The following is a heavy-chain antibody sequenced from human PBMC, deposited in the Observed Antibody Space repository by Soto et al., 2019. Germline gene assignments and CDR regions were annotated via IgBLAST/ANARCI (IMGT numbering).Heavy chain of an antibody. J-gene: IGHJ6*02. Sequence: SEPLSLTCTVSGGSISTSSYYWGWIRQPPGKGLEWIGSIHYSGSTYYNPSLKSRVTISVDTSKNQFSLKLSSVTAADTAVYYCARGSSWYDYYYGMDVWGQGTTVTVS. CDR1: GGSISTSSYY. CDR2: IHYSGST. D-gene: IGHD6-13*01. CDR3: ARGSSWYDYYYGMDV. V-gene: IGHV4-39*01.